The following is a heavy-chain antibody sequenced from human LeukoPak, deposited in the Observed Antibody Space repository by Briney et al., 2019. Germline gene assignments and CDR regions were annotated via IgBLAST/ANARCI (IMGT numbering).Heavy chain of an antibody. CDR3: AREASGGVVFDY. J-gene: IGHJ4*02. Sequence: SETLSLTCTVSGGSISSYYWSWIRQPPGKGLEWIGYISYSEGTNYNPSLKSRVTISVDTSKNHFSLRLNSVTAADTAVYYCAREASGGVVFDYWGQGTLVSVSS. CDR1: GGSISSYY. CDR2: ISYSEGT. D-gene: IGHD2-8*02. V-gene: IGHV4-59*01.